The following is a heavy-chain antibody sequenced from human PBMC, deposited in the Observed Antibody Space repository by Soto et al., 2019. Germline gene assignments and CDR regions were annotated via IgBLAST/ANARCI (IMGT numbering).Heavy chain of an antibody. D-gene: IGHD3-10*01. V-gene: IGHV4-59*01. Sequence: PSETLSLTCTVSGGSISSYYWSWIRQPPGKGLEWIGYIYYSGSTNYNPSLKSRVTISVDTSKNQFSLKLSSVTAADTAVYYCASGRVDTMVRGVRVWFDPWGQGTLVTVSS. CDR3: ASGRVDTMVRGVRVWFDP. CDR1: GGSISSYY. CDR2: IYYSGST. J-gene: IGHJ5*02.